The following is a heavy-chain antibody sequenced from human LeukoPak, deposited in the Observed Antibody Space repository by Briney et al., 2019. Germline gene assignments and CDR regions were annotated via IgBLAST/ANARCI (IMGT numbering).Heavy chain of an antibody. Sequence: GGSLRLSCAASGFTFSSYSMNWVRQAPGKGLEWVSYISSSSSTIYYADSVKGRFTISRDNAKNSLYLQMNSLRAEDTAVYYCARDSVLLWFGELPDYWGQGTLVTVSS. D-gene: IGHD3-10*01. CDR1: GFTFSSYS. CDR2: ISSSSSTI. V-gene: IGHV3-48*01. CDR3: ARDSVLLWFGELPDY. J-gene: IGHJ4*02.